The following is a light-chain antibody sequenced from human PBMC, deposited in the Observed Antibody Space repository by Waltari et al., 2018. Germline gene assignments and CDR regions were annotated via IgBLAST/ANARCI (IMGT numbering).Light chain of an antibody. CDR1: SSDVGGYNY. CDR2: DVT. CDR3: CSYAGSSILI. Sequence: QSALTQPASVSGSLGQSITISWTGTSSDVGGYNYVSWYQQYPGKAPKFLIYDVTKRPSGVSNRFSGSKPGNTASLTISGLQAEDEADYYCCSYAGSSILIFGGGTKVTVL. J-gene: IGLJ2*01. V-gene: IGLV2-23*02.